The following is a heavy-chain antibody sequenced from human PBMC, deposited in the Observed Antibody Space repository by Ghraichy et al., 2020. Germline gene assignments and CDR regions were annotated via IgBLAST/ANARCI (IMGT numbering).Heavy chain of an antibody. D-gene: IGHD4-17*01. CDR2: INPSGGST. J-gene: IGHJ5*02. CDR1: GYTFTSYY. Sequence: ASVKVSCKASGYTFTSYYMHWVRQAPGQGLEWMGIINPSGGSTSYAQKFQGRVTMTRDTSTSTVYMELSSLRSEDTAVYYCARALMTTVTMNNNWFDPWGQGTLVTVSS. V-gene: IGHV1-46*01. CDR3: ARALMTTVTMNNNWFDP.